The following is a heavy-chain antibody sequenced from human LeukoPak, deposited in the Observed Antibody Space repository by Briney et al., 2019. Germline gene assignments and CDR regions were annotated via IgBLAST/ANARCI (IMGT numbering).Heavy chain of an antibody. CDR2: ISVSNGNT. D-gene: IGHD1-26*01. CDR1: AYTFTNYA. Sequence: ASVKVSCKASAYTFTNYAISWVRQAPGQGLEWMGWISVSNGNTNYAQKLQGRVTMTTDTSTNTAYMELRSLRFDDTAVYYCARDLAGIVGVTAWFDPWGQGTLVTVPS. CDR3: ARDLAGIVGVTAWFDP. J-gene: IGHJ5*02. V-gene: IGHV1-18*01.